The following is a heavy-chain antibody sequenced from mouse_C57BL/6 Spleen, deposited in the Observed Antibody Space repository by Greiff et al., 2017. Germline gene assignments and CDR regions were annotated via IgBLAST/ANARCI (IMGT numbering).Heavy chain of an antibody. CDR2: IYPGDGDT. Sequence: VQVVESGPELVKPGASVKISCKASGYAFSSSWMNWVKQRPGKGLEWIGRIYPGDGDTNYNGKFKGKATLTADKSSSTAYMQLSSLTSEDSAVYFCARGDPRQDFDDWGQGTTLTVSS. V-gene: IGHV1-82*01. J-gene: IGHJ2*01. CDR1: GYAFSSSW. D-gene: IGHD3-3*01. CDR3: ARGDPRQDFDD.